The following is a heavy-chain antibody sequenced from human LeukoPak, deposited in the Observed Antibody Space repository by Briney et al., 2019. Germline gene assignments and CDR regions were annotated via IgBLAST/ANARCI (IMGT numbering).Heavy chain of an antibody. CDR2: ISYDGSNK. D-gene: IGHD5-18*01. CDR3: TAMDSY. Sequence: GSLKISWSSSGFTLRSFGLPWGRQGPGKGLEWVAVISYDGSNKYYADSVKGRFTISRDNSKNTLYLQMNSLRAEDTAVYYCTAMDSYWGQGTLVTVSS. V-gene: IGHV3-30*03. CDR1: GFTLRSFG. J-gene: IGHJ4*02.